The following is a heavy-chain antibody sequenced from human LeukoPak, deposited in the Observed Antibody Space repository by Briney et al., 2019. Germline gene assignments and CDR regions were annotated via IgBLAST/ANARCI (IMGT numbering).Heavy chain of an antibody. CDR2: IYSGGST. V-gene: IGHV3-66*01. CDR3: ARVSSGYYHAFDY. CDR1: GFTFSSNY. J-gene: IGHJ4*02. D-gene: IGHD3-22*01. Sequence: GGSLRLSCAASGFTFSSNYMSWVRQAPGKGLEWVSVIYSGGSTYYADSVKGRFTISRDNSKNTLYLQMNSLRAEDTAVYYCARVSSGYYHAFDYWGQGTLVTVPS.